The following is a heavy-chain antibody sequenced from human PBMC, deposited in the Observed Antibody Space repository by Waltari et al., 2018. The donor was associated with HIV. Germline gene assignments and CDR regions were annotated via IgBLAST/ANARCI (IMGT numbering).Heavy chain of an antibody. Sequence: QVQLVESGGGVVQPGRSLRLSCAASGFTFSTYGLHWVRQAPGKGLEWVAIIYYDGSDKYYADFVKGRFTISRDNSKNTLYLQMNSLRVEDTAVYYCARNRDWYLDYWGQGTQVTVSS. CDR2: IYYDGSDK. CDR1: GFTFSTYG. J-gene: IGHJ4*02. V-gene: IGHV3-33*01. D-gene: IGHD3-9*01. CDR3: ARNRDWYLDY.